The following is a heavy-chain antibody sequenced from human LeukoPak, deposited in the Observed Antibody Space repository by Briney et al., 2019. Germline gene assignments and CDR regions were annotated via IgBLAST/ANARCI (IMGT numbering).Heavy chain of an antibody. J-gene: IGHJ4*02. Sequence: PGRSLRLSCAASGFTFSSYGMHWVRQAPGKGLEWVAVIWYDGSNKYYADSVKGRFTISRDNSKNTLYLQMNSLRAEDTAVYYCARGGPYDVWSGFNYWGQGTLVTVSS. D-gene: IGHD3-3*01. CDR3: ARGGPYDVWSGFNY. CDR2: IWYDGSNK. CDR1: GFTFSSYG. V-gene: IGHV3-33*01.